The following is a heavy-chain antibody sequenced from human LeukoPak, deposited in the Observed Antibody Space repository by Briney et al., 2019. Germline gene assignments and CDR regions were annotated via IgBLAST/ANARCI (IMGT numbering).Heavy chain of an antibody. V-gene: IGHV3-30*02. Sequence: GGSLRLSCAASGFTFSSYGMRWVRQAPGKGLEWVAFIRYDGSNKYYADSVKGRFTISRDNSKNTLYLQMNSLRAEDTAVYYCAKSQDQLLVYYFDYWGQGTLVTVSS. CDR2: IRYDGSNK. CDR1: GFTFSSYG. D-gene: IGHD2-2*01. J-gene: IGHJ4*02. CDR3: AKSQDQLLVYYFDY.